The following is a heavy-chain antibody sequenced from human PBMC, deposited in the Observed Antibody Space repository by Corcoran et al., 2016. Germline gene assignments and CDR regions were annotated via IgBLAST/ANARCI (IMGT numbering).Heavy chain of an antibody. CDR3: AGVISAAGTIGAWNYYFGLDF. CDR2: ISAYNGNT. D-gene: IGHD6-13*01. J-gene: IGHJ6*02. V-gene: IGHV1-18*01. Sequence: QVQLVQSGAEVKKPGASVKVSCKASGYTFTSYGISWVRQAPGQGLEWMGWISAYNGNTNYAQKLQGRVTITTDTSTSTAYMELRSLRSDDTALYYCAGVISAAGTIGAWNYYFGLDFWGQGTTVTVSS. CDR1: GYTFTSYG.